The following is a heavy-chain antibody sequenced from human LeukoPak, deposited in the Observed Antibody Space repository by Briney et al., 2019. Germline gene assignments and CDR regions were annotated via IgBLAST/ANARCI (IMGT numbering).Heavy chain of an antibody. CDR2: IYWDDDK. Sequence: SGPTLVNPTQTLTLTCTFSGFSLTTNGVGVGWIRQPPGKALEWLALIYWDDDKRYSPSLKSRLTITKDTSKNQVVLTMTNMDPVDTATYYCAHRPITMVPGGNWFDPWGQGTLVTVSS. D-gene: IGHD3-10*01. CDR1: GFSLTTNGVG. CDR3: AHRPITMVPGGNWFDP. V-gene: IGHV2-5*02. J-gene: IGHJ5*02.